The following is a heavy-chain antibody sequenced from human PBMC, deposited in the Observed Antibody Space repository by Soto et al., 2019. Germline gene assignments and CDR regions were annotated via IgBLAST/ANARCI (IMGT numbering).Heavy chain of an antibody. V-gene: IGHV1-46*01. J-gene: IGHJ6*02. CDR2: INPSGGST. CDR1: GYTFTSYY. CDR3: ARGGEFWSGYYYYYYGMDV. Sequence: ASVKVSCKASGYTFTSYYMHWVRQAPGQGLEWMGIINPSGGSTSYAQKFQGRVTMTRDTSTSTVYMELSSLRSEDTAVYYCARGGEFWSGYYYYYYGMDVWGQGTTVTVYS. D-gene: IGHD3-3*01.